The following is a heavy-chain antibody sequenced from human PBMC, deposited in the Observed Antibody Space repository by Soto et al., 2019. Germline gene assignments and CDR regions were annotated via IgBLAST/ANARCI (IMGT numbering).Heavy chain of an antibody. CDR1: GFTFSSYA. CDR2: ISGTGGRI. CDR3: AKDLTRYYYAMDV. D-gene: IGHD1-1*01. V-gene: IGHV3-23*01. Sequence: GGSLRLSCATSGFTFSSYAMCWVRQAPGKGLEWVSAISGTGGRIYYADSVKGRFTISRDNSKNTLYLQMNSLRDDDTAVYFCAKDLTRYYYAMDVWGQGTAVTVSS. J-gene: IGHJ6*02.